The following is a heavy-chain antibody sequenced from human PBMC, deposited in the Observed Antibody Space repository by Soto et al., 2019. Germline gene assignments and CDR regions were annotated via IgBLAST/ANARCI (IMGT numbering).Heavy chain of an antibody. Sequence: QLQLQESGPGLVKPSETLSLTCTVSGGSISSSSYYWGWIRQPPGKGLEWIGSIYYSGSTYYNPSLKSRVTISVDTSKNQFSLKLSSVTAADTAVDYCARLDYDSSLGYWGQGTLVTVSS. CDR3: ARLDYDSSLGY. CDR2: IYYSGST. V-gene: IGHV4-39*01. J-gene: IGHJ4*02. D-gene: IGHD3-22*01. CDR1: GGSISSSSYY.